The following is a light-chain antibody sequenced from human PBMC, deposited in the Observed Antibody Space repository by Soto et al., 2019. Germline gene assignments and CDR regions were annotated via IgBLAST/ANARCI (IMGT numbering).Light chain of an antibody. Sequence: DIQVTQSPSSVSASIGDTFAITCRASQDISTLLAWYQKKPGKAPKLLIYGASTLESGVPSRFSGRGSGTDFTLTISSLQPEDFATYFCQQAESFPLTFGGGTKV. CDR2: GAS. J-gene: IGKJ4*01. CDR1: QDISTL. V-gene: IGKV1D-12*01. CDR3: QQAESFPLT.